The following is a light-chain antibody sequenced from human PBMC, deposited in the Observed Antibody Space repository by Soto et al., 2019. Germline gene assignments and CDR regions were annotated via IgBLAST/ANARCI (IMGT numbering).Light chain of an antibody. CDR1: QSVSRK. V-gene: IGKV3-15*01. J-gene: IGKJ4*01. CDR3: QQFSSYSLT. CDR2: AAS. Sequence: ETVMTQSPAPPSVPPGERATLSCRASQSVSRKLAWYQQKPGKAPRLLMNAASTRDAGIPTRFRGSGSGTDFTLTISSLEPDDFAVYYCQQFSSYSLTFGGGTKVDIK.